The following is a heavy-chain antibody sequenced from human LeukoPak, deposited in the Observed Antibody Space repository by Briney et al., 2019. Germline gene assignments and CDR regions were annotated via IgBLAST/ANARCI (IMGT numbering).Heavy chain of an antibody. CDR1: GFTFSLYW. V-gene: IGHV3-74*01. D-gene: IGHD2-21*02. CDR3: VREYCGGDCYTDF. Sequence: PGGSLRLSCAASGFTFSLYWMHWVRQTPGKGLVWVSRLNSDGSVTTYADSVKGRFTISRDNAKNTLYLQMNNLKAEDTALYYCVREYCGGDCYTDFWGQGTLVTVSP. J-gene: IGHJ4*02. CDR2: LNSDGSVT.